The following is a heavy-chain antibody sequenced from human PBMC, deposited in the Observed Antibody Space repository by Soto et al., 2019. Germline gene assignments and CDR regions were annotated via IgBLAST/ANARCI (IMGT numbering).Heavy chain of an antibody. V-gene: IGHV4-31*03. J-gene: IGHJ4*02. CDR1: GGSISSGGYY. Sequence: SETLSLTCTVSGGSISSGGYYWSWIRQHPGKGLEWIGYIYYSGSTYYNPSLKSRVTISVDTSKNQFSLKLSSVTAADTAVYYCARDYGDRLGIFDYWGQGTLVTVSS. CDR2: IYYSGST. CDR3: ARDYGDRLGIFDY. D-gene: IGHD4-17*01.